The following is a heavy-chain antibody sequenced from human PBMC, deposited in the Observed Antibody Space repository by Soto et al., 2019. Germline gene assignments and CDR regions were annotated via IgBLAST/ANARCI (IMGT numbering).Heavy chain of an antibody. Sequence: SETLSLTCAVSGGSISSGGYSWSWIRQPPGKGLEWIGYIYDSGNTNYNPSLNSRVIISIDTSQNQLSLKLTSVTAADTAVYYCARPHGGPYAFDIRGRGTMVTVSS. CDR1: GGSISSGGYS. D-gene: IGHD3-10*01. V-gene: IGHV4-61*08. CDR3: ARPHGGPYAFDI. J-gene: IGHJ3*02. CDR2: IYDSGNT.